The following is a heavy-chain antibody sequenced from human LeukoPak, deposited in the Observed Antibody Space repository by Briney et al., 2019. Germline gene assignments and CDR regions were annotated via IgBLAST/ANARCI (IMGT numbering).Heavy chain of an antibody. Sequence: GGSLRLSCAASGFTFSGFAMSWVRQAPGKGLEWVSTISNSGGSTYYADSVKGRFTISRDNSKNTLYLQMNSLRAEDTAVYYCARALRIVGASDFDYWGQGTLVTVSS. V-gene: IGHV3-23*01. CDR3: ARALRIVGASDFDY. D-gene: IGHD1-26*01. CDR1: GFTFSGFA. CDR2: ISNSGGST. J-gene: IGHJ4*02.